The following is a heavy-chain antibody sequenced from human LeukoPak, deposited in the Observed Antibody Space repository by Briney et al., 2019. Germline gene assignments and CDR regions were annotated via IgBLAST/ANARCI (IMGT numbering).Heavy chain of an antibody. V-gene: IGHV4-31*03. J-gene: IGHJ4*02. D-gene: IGHD2-15*01. CDR2: IFYSGST. Sequence: PSETLSLTCTVSGGSISSGDHFWRWIRQHPGKGLEWIGYIFYSGSTYYNPSLKSRVTISVDTSKNQFSLKLTSVTAADTAVYYCTRDVPRSAGYPDNWGQGTLGTVSS. CDR1: GGSISSGDHF. CDR3: TRDVPRSAGYPDN.